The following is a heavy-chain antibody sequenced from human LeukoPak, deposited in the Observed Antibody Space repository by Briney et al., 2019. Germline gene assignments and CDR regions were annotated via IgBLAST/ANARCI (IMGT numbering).Heavy chain of an antibody. CDR1: GYIFTSYD. Sequence: ASVRVSCKASGYIFTSYDINWVRQATGKGLEWMGWMNPNSANTGFAQKFQGRVTLTRNTSITTAYMELSSLRFEDTAVYYCAREIDYYDSSGYYYFDYWGQGTLVTVSS. V-gene: IGHV1-8*01. CDR2: MNPNSANT. D-gene: IGHD3-22*01. CDR3: AREIDYYDSSGYYYFDY. J-gene: IGHJ4*02.